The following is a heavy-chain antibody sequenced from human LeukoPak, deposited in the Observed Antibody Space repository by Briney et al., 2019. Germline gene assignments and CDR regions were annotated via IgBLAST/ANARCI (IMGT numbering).Heavy chain of an antibody. CDR3: ARLRLGSWHFDY. V-gene: IGHV4-39*01. CDR1: GGSISSSRYY. Sequence: SETLSLTCTVSGGSISSSRYYWGWIRQPPGKGLEWIGSIYYSGSTYYNPSLKSRVTISVDTSKNQFSLKLSSVTAADTAVYYCARLRLGSWHFDYWGQGTLVTVSS. CDR2: IYYSGST. D-gene: IGHD6-13*01. J-gene: IGHJ4*02.